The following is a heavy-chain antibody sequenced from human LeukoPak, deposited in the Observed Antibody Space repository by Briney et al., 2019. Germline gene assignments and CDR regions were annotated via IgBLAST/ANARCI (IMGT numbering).Heavy chain of an antibody. CDR2: ITDSGGDT. V-gene: IGHV3-23*01. CDR3: AKGSSSSRPYYFDY. Sequence: PSETLSRTCAVSGVSISSSDWWSWVRQAPGKGLDWFSAITDSGGDTYYADSVKGRFTISRDNSKNTLYLQMNSLRAEDTAVYYCAKGSSSSRPYYFDYWGQGILVTVSS. J-gene: IGHJ4*02. D-gene: IGHD6-6*01. CDR1: GVSISSSD.